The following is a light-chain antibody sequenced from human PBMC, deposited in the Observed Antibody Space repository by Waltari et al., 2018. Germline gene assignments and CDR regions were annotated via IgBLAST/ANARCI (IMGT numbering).Light chain of an antibody. CDR2: LVS. CDR3: MQALQTPFT. J-gene: IGKJ3*01. Sequence: DIVMTQSPLSLPVTPGEPASISCRSSQSLLHSNGYNYLDWYLQKPGQSPQLLIYLVSKRASGGPDRFSGSGSGTEFTLKISRVEAEDVGVYYCMQALQTPFTFGPGTKVDIK. V-gene: IGKV2-28*01. CDR1: QSLLHSNGYNY.